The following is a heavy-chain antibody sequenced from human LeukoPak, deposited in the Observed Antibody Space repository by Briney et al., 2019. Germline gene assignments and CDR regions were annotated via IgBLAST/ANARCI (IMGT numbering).Heavy chain of an antibody. Sequence: PSGTLSLTCTVSGASVLSGGYYWSWLRQRPGKGLEWIGYISYSGSSYYNPSLKSRLTISLDTSKNQFSLKLTSMTAADTAVYFCARIQQWLGFDSWGQGTLVTVSS. V-gene: IGHV4-31*03. J-gene: IGHJ4*02. CDR1: GASVLSGGYY. D-gene: IGHD6-19*01. CDR3: ARIQQWLGFDS. CDR2: ISYSGSS.